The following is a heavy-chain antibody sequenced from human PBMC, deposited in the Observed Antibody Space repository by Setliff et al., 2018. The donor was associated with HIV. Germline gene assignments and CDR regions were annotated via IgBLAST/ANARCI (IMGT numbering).Heavy chain of an antibody. Sequence: SETLSLTCTVSGGSIRSYYWSWIRQPPGKGLEWIGYIYYSGSTNYNPSLKSRVTISVDTSKNQFSLKLTSVTAADTAVYYCARGRMGYYGSGSYLPWGQGMLVTVSS. J-gene: IGHJ5*02. CDR1: GGSIRSYY. D-gene: IGHD3-10*01. V-gene: IGHV4-59*12. CDR3: ARGRMGYYGSGSYLP. CDR2: IYYSGST.